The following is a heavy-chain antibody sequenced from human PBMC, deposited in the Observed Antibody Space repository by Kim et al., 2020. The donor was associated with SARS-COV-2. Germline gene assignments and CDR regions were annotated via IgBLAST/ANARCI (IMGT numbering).Heavy chain of an antibody. Sequence: SETLSLTCTVSGDSIRGSGYYWSWIRHHPQKGLEWIGFIYYSGATDYNPSLKSRISIAVDTSQNQFSLQLHSVTAADTARYYCARGDATPFYYFDYWGQGILVTVS. V-gene: IGHV4-31*03. CDR3: ARGDATPFYYFDY. CDR2: IYYSGAT. D-gene: IGHD2-15*01. J-gene: IGHJ4*02. CDR1: GDSIRGSGYY.